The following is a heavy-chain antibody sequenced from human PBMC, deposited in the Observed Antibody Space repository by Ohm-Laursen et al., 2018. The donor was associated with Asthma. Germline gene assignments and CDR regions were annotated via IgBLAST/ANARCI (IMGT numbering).Heavy chain of an antibody. V-gene: IGHV3-30-3*01. CDR3: ARDLAGYGSNTAPFDY. D-gene: IGHD4-23*01. CDR1: GFTFSSHA. CDR2: IIYDGSSE. J-gene: IGHJ4*02. Sequence: RSLRLSCSASGFTFSSHALHWVRQAPGKGLEWVGAIIYDGSSEDYADSVKGRFTISRDNTKNMVYLQMNNLRREDTAVYYCARDLAGYGSNTAPFDYWGLGTHVTVSS.